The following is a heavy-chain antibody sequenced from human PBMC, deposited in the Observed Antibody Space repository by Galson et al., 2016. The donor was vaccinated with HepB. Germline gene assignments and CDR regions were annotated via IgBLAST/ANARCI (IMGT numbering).Heavy chain of an antibody. CDR3: ITEARALCSGGRCSHYWHFER. J-gene: IGHJ2*01. CDR2: IKSYGDGGTT. CDR1: GLTFSNAW. V-gene: IGHV3-15*01. Sequence: SLRLSCAASGLTFSNAWMSWVRQAPGKGLEWVGRIKSYGDGGTTDYAAPVTGRFAISRDDSENTLYLRMDRLKIEDTAVYYCITEARALCSGGRCSHYWHFERGGRGTLVTVSS. D-gene: IGHD2-15*01.